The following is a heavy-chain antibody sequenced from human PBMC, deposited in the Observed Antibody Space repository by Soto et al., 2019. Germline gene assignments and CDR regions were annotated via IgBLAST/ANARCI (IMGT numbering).Heavy chain of an antibody. Sequence: QVQLQESGPGLVKPSQTLSLTCTVSGGSISSGNYYWSWIRQPPGKGLECIGFISYSGTTYYNASRWSRASISVDTSKNQFSLDLNSVTAADTAVYYCATMGTPVTGLYYFDYWGQGTLVTVSS. CDR1: GGSISSGNYY. V-gene: IGHV4-30-4*01. CDR2: ISYSGTT. J-gene: IGHJ4*02. D-gene: IGHD4-17*01. CDR3: ATMGTPVTGLYYFDY.